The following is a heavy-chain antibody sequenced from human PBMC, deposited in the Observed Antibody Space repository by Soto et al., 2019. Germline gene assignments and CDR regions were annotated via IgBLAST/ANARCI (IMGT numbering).Heavy chain of an antibody. V-gene: IGHV3-21*01. Sequence: GGSLRLSCAASGFTFSTYSMNWVRQAPGKGLEWVSSISSSSSYIYYADSVKGRFTISRDNAKNSLYLRMNSLRAEDTAVYYCARDPYCSSTSCLHYYFDYWGQGTLVNRLL. D-gene: IGHD2-2*01. CDR3: ARDPYCSSTSCLHYYFDY. CDR2: ISSSSSYI. J-gene: IGHJ4*02. CDR1: GFTFSTYS.